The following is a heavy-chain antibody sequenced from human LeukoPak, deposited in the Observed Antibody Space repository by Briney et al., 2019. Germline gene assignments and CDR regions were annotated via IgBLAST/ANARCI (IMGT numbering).Heavy chain of an antibody. CDR2: IYTSGST. CDR3: ARDGYTGNYMDV. V-gene: IGHV4-4*07. J-gene: IGHJ6*03. CDR1: GGSISSYY. Sequence: SETLSLTCTVSGGSISSYYWSWIRQPAGKGLEWIGRIYTSGSTNYNPSLKSRVTMSVDTSKNQFFLKLSSVTAADTAVYYCARDGYTGNYMDVWGKGTTVTVSS. D-gene: IGHD3-16*02.